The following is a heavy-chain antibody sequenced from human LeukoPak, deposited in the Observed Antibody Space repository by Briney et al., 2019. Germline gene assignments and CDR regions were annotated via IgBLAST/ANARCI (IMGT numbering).Heavy chain of an antibody. V-gene: IGHV3-23*01. CDR2: ISGSGGST. CDR1: GFTFSSYA. J-gene: IGHJ4*02. CDR3: AKSGSGYQYYFDY. Sequence: GGSLRLSCAASGFTFSSYAMSWVRQAPGKGLEWVSAISGSGGSTYYADSVKGRFTMSRDNSKNTLYLQMNSLRAEDTAVYYCAKSGSGYQYYFDYWGQGTLVTVSS. D-gene: IGHD3-22*01.